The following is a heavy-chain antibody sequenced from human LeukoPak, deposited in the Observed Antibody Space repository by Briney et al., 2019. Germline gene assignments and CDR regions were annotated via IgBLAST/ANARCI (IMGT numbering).Heavy chain of an antibody. Sequence: ASVKVSCKASGYTFTSYGISWVRQAPGQGLEWMGWISAYNGNTNYAQKLQGRVTMTTDTSTSTAYMELRSLRSDDTAVYYCARKATVTTMENYYYGMDVWGQGTTVTVSS. CDR1: GYTFTSYG. CDR3: ARKATVTTMENYYYGMDV. J-gene: IGHJ6*02. CDR2: ISAYNGNT. D-gene: IGHD4-11*01. V-gene: IGHV1-18*01.